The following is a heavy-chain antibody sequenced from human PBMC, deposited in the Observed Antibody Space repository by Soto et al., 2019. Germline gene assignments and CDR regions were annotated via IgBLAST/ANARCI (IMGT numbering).Heavy chain of an antibody. V-gene: IGHV2-5*02. CDR3: AYLPCSGGSCSWFSFSGMDV. J-gene: IGHJ6*02. D-gene: IGHD2-15*01. CDR2: IYWDDDK. Sequence: QITLKESGPTLVKPTQTLTLTCTFSGFSLSTSGVGVAWLRQPPGKALEWLALIYWDDDKRYRPSLESRLTITKDTSKNHVVLTMTNMDSADTATYYCAYLPCSGGSCSWFSFSGMDVWGQGTTVTVSS. CDR1: GFSLSTSGVG.